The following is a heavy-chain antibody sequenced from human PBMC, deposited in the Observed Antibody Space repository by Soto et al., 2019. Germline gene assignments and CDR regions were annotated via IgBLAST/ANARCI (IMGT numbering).Heavy chain of an antibody. V-gene: IGHV4-59*08. CDR3: AKAAVRWGDFDY. J-gene: IGHJ4*02. CDR2: IYYSGST. Sequence: SETLSLTCTVSGGSISSYYWSWIRQPPGKGLEWIGYIYYSGSTNYNPSLKSRVTISVDTSRNQFSLKLSSVTAADTAVYYCAKAAVRWGDFDYWGQGTLVTVSS. D-gene: IGHD2-15*01. CDR1: GGSISSYY.